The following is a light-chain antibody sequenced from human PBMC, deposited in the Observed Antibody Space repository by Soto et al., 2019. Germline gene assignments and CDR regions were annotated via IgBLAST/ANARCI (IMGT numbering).Light chain of an antibody. Sequence: TQSPATLSLSPWARATLSCRASQTVGVYLAWYQQNAGQAPRLLIYNASNRATGIPARFSGSGSGTDFTLTISSLQPEDFTVYSCLQYHNLWAFGQGTKVDI. J-gene: IGKJ1*01. V-gene: IGKV3-11*01. CDR1: QTVGVY. CDR3: LQYHNLWA. CDR2: NAS.